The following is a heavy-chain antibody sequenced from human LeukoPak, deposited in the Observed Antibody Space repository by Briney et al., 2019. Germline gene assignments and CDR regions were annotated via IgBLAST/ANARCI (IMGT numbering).Heavy chain of an antibody. J-gene: IGHJ4*02. CDR2: ISSSGGST. CDR1: GFTFSSDA. D-gene: IGHD1-26*01. V-gene: IGHV3-23*01. CDR3: AKGGAQV. Sequence: GGSLRLSCAASGFTFSSDAMRWVRQAPGKGLEWVSAISSSGGSTYYADSVRGRFIISRDSSKNTLCLQRNSLRAEDTAVYYCAKGGAQVGGQGTLVTVSS.